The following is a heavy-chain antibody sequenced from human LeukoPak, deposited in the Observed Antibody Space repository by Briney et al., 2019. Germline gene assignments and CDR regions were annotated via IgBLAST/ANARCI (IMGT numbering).Heavy chain of an antibody. D-gene: IGHD1-1*01. CDR2: MYYSGST. J-gene: IGHJ3*02. V-gene: IGHV4-59*01. Sequence: MSSETLSLTCSVSGGSINSYYWSWIRQPPGKGLEWIGYMYYSGSTHYNPSLESRVTISIDTSKKQLSLKLTSVTAADTAVYYCARDRRKSTKPNDAFDIWGQGTMVTVSS. CDR1: GGSINSYY. CDR3: ARDRRKSTKPNDAFDI.